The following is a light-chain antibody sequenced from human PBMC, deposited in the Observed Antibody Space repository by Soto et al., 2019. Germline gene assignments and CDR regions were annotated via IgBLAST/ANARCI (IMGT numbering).Light chain of an antibody. CDR2: DVT. CDR3: TSYAGSESHV. CDR1: SSDVGGYNY. V-gene: IGLV2-8*01. Sequence: QSALTQPPSASGSPGQSVAISCTGTSSDVGGYNYVSWYQQHPGKAPKLMIYDVTKRPSGVPDRFSGSKSGNTASLTVSGLQAEDEADYYCTSYAGSESHVFGSGTKLTVL. J-gene: IGLJ1*01.